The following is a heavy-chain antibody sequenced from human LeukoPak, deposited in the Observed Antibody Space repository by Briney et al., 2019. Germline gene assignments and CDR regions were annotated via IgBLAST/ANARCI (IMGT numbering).Heavy chain of an antibody. D-gene: IGHD6-13*01. CDR1: GYTLTELS. CDR2: FDPEDGET. CDR3: ATDHLIAAAGTGDY. V-gene: IGHV1-24*01. J-gene: IGHJ4*02. Sequence: WASVKVSCKVSGYTLTELSMHWVRQAPGKGLEWMGGFDPEDGETIYAQKFQGRVTMTEDTSTDTAYMELSSLRSEDTAVYYCATDHLIAAAGTGDYWGQGTLVTVSS.